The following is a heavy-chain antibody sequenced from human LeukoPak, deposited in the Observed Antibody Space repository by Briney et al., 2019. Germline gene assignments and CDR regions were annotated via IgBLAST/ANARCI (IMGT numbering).Heavy chain of an antibody. CDR3: AQNGQSGFSFDP. CDR2: INHSGYT. V-gene: IGHV4-34*01. D-gene: IGHD2-8*01. Sequence: SETLSLTCVVHGGSFSGYYWNWIRQPPGKGLEWIGEINHSGYTNYNPSLKSRVTISADTSKNQFSLKLSSVTAADTAVYYCAQNGQSGFSFDPWGQGTLVTVSS. CDR1: GGSFSGYY. J-gene: IGHJ5*02.